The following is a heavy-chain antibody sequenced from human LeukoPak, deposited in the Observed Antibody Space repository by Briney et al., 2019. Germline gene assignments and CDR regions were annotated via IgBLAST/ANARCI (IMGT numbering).Heavy chain of an antibody. CDR3: ARDNSFAYDAFDI. D-gene: IGHD2/OR15-2a*01. CDR2: INPNSGGT. Sequence: ASVKVSCKASGYTFTGYYMHWVRQAPGQGLEWMGRINPNSGGTNYAQKFQGRVTMTRDTSISTAYMELSRLRSDDTGVYYCARDNSFAYDAFDIWGQGTMVTVSS. V-gene: IGHV1-2*05. J-gene: IGHJ3*02. CDR1: GYTFTGYY.